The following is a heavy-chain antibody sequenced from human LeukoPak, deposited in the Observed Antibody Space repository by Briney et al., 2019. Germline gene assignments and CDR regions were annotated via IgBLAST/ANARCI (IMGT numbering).Heavy chain of an antibody. V-gene: IGHV3-23*01. CDR1: GFTLSSTA. J-gene: IGHJ4*02. Sequence: GGSLRLSCAASGFTLSSTAMSWVRQAPGRGLEWVSGISGGSGTRYYADSVKGRFTISRDNSKNTLYLQMNSLRAEDTAVYYCAKALRGYGDRKLLLDYWGQGTLVTVSS. CDR2: ISGGSGTR. CDR3: AKALRGYGDRKLLLDY. D-gene: IGHD4-17*01.